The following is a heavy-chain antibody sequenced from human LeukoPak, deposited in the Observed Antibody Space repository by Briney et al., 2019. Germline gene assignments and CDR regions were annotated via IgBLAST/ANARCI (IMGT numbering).Heavy chain of an antibody. V-gene: IGHV1-8*01. D-gene: IGHD3-10*01. CDR1: GYTFTSYD. CDR2: MNPDSGNT. CDR3: ARGPITMVRGVIKNWFDP. Sequence: ASVKVSCKASGYTFTSYDINWVRQATGQGPEWMGWMNPDSGNTGYAQKFQGRVTLTRDTSISTAYMELSSLRSDDTAVYYCARGPITMVRGVIKNWFDPWGQGTLVTVSS. J-gene: IGHJ5*02.